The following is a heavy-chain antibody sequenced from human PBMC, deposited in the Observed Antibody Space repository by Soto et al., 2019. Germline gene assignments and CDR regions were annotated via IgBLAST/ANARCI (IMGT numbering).Heavy chain of an antibody. D-gene: IGHD1-1*01. CDR2: IYLSDSDT. V-gene: IGHV5-51*01. CDR1: GYSFTPFW. J-gene: IGHJ3*01. CDR3: ASRKKTTDAFDV. Sequence: PGESLKISCQAFGYSFTPFWIGWVRQMPGTGLEWMGFIYLSDSDTRYNPSFQDQVTVSADKSISTAYLQWSSLKASDTAIYYCASRKKTTDAFDVWGQGTMVT.